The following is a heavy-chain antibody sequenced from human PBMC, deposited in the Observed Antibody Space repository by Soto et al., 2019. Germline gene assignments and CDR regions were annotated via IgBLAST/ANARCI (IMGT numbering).Heavy chain of an antibody. D-gene: IGHD5-18*01. CDR2: ISAYNGNT. J-gene: IGHJ3*02. CDR1: GYTFTSYG. CDR3: ARDRLWIQLWRFNADAFDI. Sequence: ASVKVSCKASGYTFTSYGISWVRQAPGQGLEWMGWISAYNGNTNYAQKLQGRVTMTTDTSTSTAYMELRSLRSDDTAVYYCARDRLWIQLWRFNADAFDIWGQGTMVTVSS. V-gene: IGHV1-18*01.